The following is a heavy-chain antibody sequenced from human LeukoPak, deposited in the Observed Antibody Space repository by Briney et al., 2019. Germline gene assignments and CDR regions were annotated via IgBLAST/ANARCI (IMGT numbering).Heavy chain of an antibody. CDR3: AAASAFSSSWRS. J-gene: IGHJ5*02. CDR1: GLSFSSYN. D-gene: IGHD6-13*01. CDR2: ITANNTTK. V-gene: IGHV3-48*01. Sequence: GGSLRLSCTASGLSFSSYNMNWVRQAPGKGPEWVAYITANNTTKYYADSVKGRFTISRDNAKKSLFLQMNGLRAEDTAVYYCAAASAFSSSWRSWGQGTVVTVSS.